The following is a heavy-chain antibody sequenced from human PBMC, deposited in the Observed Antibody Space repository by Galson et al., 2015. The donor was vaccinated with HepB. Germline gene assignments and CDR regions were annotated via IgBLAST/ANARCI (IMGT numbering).Heavy chain of an antibody. CDR2: IYPGDSET. V-gene: IGHV5-51*03. J-gene: IGHJ5*02. D-gene: IGHD3-10*01. CDR3: ARRRSKSIKGYYYGSGSFDP. CDR1: GYTFTSYW. Sequence: QSGAEVKKPGESLKISCKGSGYTFTSYWIGWVRQMPGKGLEWMGIIYPGDSETRYSPSFQGQVTISADKSISPAYLQWSSLKASDTAMYYCARRRSKSIKGYYYGSGSFDPWGQGTLVTVSS.